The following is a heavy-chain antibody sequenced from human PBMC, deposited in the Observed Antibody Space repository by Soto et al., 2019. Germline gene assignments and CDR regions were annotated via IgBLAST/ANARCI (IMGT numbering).Heavy chain of an antibody. CDR2: ISGSGGSA. D-gene: IGHD6-13*01. Sequence: PGGSLRLSCAASGFTFSSFAMSWVRQATGQGLEWVSVISGSGGSAYNADSVMGRFTISRDNSKNTLYLQMNSLRAEDTAVYYCAKGGSSSWYPIDYYYYGMDVWGQGTTVTVSS. CDR3: AKGGSSSWYPIDYYYYGMDV. CDR1: GFTFSSFA. J-gene: IGHJ6*02. V-gene: IGHV3-23*01.